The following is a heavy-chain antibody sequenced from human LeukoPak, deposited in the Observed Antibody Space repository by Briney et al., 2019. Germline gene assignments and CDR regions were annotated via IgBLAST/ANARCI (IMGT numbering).Heavy chain of an antibody. D-gene: IGHD3-3*02. Sequence: SETLSLTCAVYGGSFSGHYWSWIRQPPGKGLEWIGEVNHSGIASYNPSLKSRVTISLDTSRSQFSLQLTSVTAADTAVYFCARGSFPDYWGQGTLVTVSS. CDR3: ARGSFPDY. V-gene: IGHV4-34*01. J-gene: IGHJ4*02. CDR2: VNHSGIA. CDR1: GGSFSGHY.